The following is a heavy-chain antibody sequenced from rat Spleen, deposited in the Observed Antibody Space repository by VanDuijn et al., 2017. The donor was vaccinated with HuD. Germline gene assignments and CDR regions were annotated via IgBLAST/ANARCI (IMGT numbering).Heavy chain of an antibody. CDR2: ISYSGST. D-gene: IGHD1-8*01. Sequence: EVQLQESGPGLVKPSQSLSLTCSVTGYSITSNYWGWIRKFPGNKMEWMGYISYSGSTSYNPSLKSRISITKDTSKNQFFLQLNSVTTEDTATYYCARWDYSSYPDYWGQGVMVTVSS. J-gene: IGHJ2*01. CDR1: GYSITSNY. CDR3: ARWDYSSYPDY. V-gene: IGHV3-1*01.